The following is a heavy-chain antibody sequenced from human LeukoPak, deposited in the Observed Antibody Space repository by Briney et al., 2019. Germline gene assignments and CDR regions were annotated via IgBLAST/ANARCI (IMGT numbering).Heavy chain of an antibody. J-gene: IGHJ3*01. CDR1: GFTFSSHW. CDR2: INQDGGSI. Sequence: GGSLRLSCAASGFTFSSHWLNWVRRAPGKGLDWVAIINQDGGSIGYGDSVKGRFTISRDNAKNSLYLQMNSLRVDDTAVYYCVRDPGGGAYDLWGQGTMVTVSS. D-gene: IGHD1-26*01. V-gene: IGHV3-7*03. CDR3: VRDPGGGAYDL.